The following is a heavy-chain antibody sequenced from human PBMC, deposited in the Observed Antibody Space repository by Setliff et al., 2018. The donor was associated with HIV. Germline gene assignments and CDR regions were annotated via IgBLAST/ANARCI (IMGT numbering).Heavy chain of an antibody. CDR1: GGSISSSSYY. Sequence: SETLSLTCTVSGGSISSSSYYWGWIRQPPGKGLEWIGSIYYSGSTYYNPSLKSRVTISVDTSKNQFSLKLSSVTAADTAVYYCARAKTIGVSAVFFDPWGQGRPVTVSS. CDR2: IYYSGST. V-gene: IGHV4-39*01. D-gene: IGHD3-3*01. J-gene: IGHJ5*02. CDR3: ARAKTIGVSAVFFDP.